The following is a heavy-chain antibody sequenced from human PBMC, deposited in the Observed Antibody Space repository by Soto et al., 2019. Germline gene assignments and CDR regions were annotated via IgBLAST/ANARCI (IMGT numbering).Heavy chain of an antibody. Sequence: QVQLQESGPGLVKPSQTLSLTCTVSGGSISSGGYYWSWIRQHPGKGLKWIGYIYYSGSTYYNPSLKSRVTISVDTSKNQFSLKLSSLTAADTAVYYCARGSSSWPERGYFHHWGQGTLVTVSS. V-gene: IGHV4-31*03. D-gene: IGHD6-13*01. J-gene: IGHJ1*01. CDR1: GGSISSGGYY. CDR3: ARGSSSWPERGYFHH. CDR2: IYYSGST.